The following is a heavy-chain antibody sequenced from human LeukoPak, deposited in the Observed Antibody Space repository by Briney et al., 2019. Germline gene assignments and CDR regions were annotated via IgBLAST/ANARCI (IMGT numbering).Heavy chain of an antibody. V-gene: IGHV4-34*01. CDR3: ARARGRSGSYLPYFDY. D-gene: IGHD3-10*01. CDR1: GGSFSGYY. Sequence: SETLSLICAVYGGSFSGYYWSWISQPSGKGLEWIGEINHSGSTNYNPSVKSRVTISVDKSKNQFSLKLSSVTAADTGVYYFARARGRSGSYLPYFDYWGQGTLVTVSS. CDR2: INHSGST. J-gene: IGHJ4*02.